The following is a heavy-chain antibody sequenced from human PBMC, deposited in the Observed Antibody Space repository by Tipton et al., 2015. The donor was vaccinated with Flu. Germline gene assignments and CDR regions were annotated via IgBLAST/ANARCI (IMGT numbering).Heavy chain of an antibody. CDR2: ISSDGTST. D-gene: IGHD1-26*01. Sequence: SLRLSCAASGFTFSTYWMHWVRQTPGKGLVWVSRISSDGTSTSYADSVKGRFTISRDNAKNSLFLQMNSLRAEDTAVYYCTRKLVEYWGQGTLVTVSS. CDR3: TRKLVEY. CDR1: GFTFSTYW. J-gene: IGHJ4*02. V-gene: IGHV3-74*01.